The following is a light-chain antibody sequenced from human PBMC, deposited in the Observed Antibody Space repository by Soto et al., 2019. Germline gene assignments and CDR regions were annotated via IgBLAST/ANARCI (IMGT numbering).Light chain of an antibody. CDR1: QSVSSN. Sequence: TLSVSPGERATLSCRANQSVSSNLAWYQQKPGQAPRLLISGASTRATGIPDRFSGSGSGTEFTLTISSLQSEDFAVYYCQEYNNWPALTFGGGTKVDIK. CDR2: GAS. J-gene: IGKJ4*01. V-gene: IGKV3-15*01. CDR3: QEYNNWPALT.